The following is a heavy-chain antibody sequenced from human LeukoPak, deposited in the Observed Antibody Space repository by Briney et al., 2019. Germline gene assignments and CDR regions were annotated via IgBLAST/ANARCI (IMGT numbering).Heavy chain of an antibody. J-gene: IGHJ4*02. CDR1: GGSISSSNR. V-gene: IGHV4-4*02. Sequence: SETLSLTCAVSGGSISSSNRWSWVRQPPGKGLEWIGEIYHSGSTNYNPSLKSRVNISVDKSKTPFSLKMSSVTAAATAVYYCARLTMVRETLEDYWGQGTLVTVSS. D-gene: IGHD3-10*01. CDR2: IYHSGST. CDR3: ARLTMVRETLEDY.